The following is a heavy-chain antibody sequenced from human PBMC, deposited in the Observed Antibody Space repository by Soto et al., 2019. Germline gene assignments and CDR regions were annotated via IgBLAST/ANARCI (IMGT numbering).Heavy chain of an antibody. CDR1: GFIFRSYT. D-gene: IGHD5-18*01. CDR3: VKGGYICAYSAFDI. Sequence: PGGSLRLSCSASGFIFRSYTLYWVRQAPGKGLEFVSAISGNGSTTYYADSVKGRFTISRVNSRNTLYLQMSSLRSEDTAVYYCVKGGYICAYSAFDIWGHGTMVTVSS. CDR2: ISGNGSTT. J-gene: IGHJ3*02. V-gene: IGHV3-64D*06.